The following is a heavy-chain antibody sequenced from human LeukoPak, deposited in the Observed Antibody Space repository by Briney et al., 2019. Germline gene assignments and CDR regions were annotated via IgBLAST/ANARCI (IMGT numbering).Heavy chain of an antibody. J-gene: IGHJ4*02. CDR1: GGSPCAFY. Sequence: KPSETLSLTCTVPGGSPCAFYWRWIRQPPGKGLQWIAHVFYTVSTNHTANTNYNPPLKSRVNISVDTSNNQFSLKLSSLTAADTAVYFCARNRVATIYGKFDYWGQGTLVTVSS. V-gene: IGHV4-59*01. D-gene: IGHD5-12*01. CDR2: VFYTVST. CDR3: ARNRVATIYGKFDY.